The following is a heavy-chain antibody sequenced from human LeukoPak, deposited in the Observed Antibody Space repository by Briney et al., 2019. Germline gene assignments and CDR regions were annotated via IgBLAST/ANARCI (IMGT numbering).Heavy chain of an antibody. V-gene: IGHV1-46*01. J-gene: IGHJ4*02. CDR1: GYTFTSYY. Sequence: ASVKVSCKASGYTFTSYYMHWVRQAPGQGLEWMGIINPSGGSTSYAQKFQGRVTMTRDTSTSTVYMELSSLRSEDTAVYYCAREDDSRGPTPQGTDYRGQGTLVTVSS. D-gene: IGHD3-22*01. CDR3: AREDDSRGPTPQGTDY. CDR2: INPSGGST.